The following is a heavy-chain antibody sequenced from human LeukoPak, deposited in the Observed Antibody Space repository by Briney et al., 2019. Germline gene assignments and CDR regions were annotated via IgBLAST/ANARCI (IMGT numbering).Heavy chain of an antibody. V-gene: IGHV4-34*01. Sequence: KPSETLSLTCTVSGGSISSYYWSWIRQPPGKGLEWIGEINHSGSTNYNPSLKSRVTVSVDTSKNQFSVKLSSVTAADTAVYYCARSGEDSNGWSIDYWGQGTLVTVSS. J-gene: IGHJ4*02. D-gene: IGHD6-19*01. CDR2: INHSGST. CDR3: ARSGEDSNGWSIDY. CDR1: GGSISSYY.